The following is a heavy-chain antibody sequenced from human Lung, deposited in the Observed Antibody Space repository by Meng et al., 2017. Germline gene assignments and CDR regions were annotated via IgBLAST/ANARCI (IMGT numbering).Heavy chain of an antibody. CDR1: GYTFIRHG. D-gene: IGHD6-13*01. Sequence: QVQVVQSGAEVRNPGASVKVSCQNSGYTFIRHGITWVRQAPGQGLEWMGWISVHNGNTNYAEKFQGRVTMTTDTSTNTAYMELRSLTSDDTAVYYCARDLKPEGIATEYLDYWGQGTLVTVSS. CDR2: ISVHNGNT. J-gene: IGHJ4*02. CDR3: ARDLKPEGIATEYLDY. V-gene: IGHV1-18*01.